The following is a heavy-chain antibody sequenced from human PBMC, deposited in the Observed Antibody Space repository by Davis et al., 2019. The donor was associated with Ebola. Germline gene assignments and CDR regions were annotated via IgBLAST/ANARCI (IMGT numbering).Heavy chain of an antibody. J-gene: IGHJ4*02. Sequence: GGSLRLSCAASGFTFSSYSMNWVRQASGKGLEWVGRIRSKANSYATAYAASVKGRFTISRDDSKNTAYLQMNSLKTEDTAVYYCTTDTGTVTENDYWGQGTLVTVSS. CDR3: TTDTGTVTENDY. D-gene: IGHD4-17*01. CDR2: IRSKANSYAT. CDR1: GFTFSSYS. V-gene: IGHV3-73*01.